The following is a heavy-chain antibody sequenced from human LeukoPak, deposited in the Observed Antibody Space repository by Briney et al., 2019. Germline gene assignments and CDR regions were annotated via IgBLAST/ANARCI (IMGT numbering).Heavy chain of an antibody. J-gene: IGHJ4*02. CDR1: GFTFSSYS. V-gene: IGHV3-48*01. CDR2: ISSSSSTI. Sequence: GGSLRLSYAASGFTFSSYSMNWVRQAPGKGLEWVSYISSSSSTIFYADSVKGRFTISRDNAKNSLYLQMNSLRAEDTAVYYCARGGGSSSIRLDYWGQGTLVTVSS. CDR3: ARGGGSSSIRLDY. D-gene: IGHD2-2*01.